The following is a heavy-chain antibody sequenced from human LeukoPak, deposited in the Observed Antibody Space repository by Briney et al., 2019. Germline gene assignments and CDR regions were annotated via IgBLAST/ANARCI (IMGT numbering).Heavy chain of an antibody. D-gene: IGHD6-6*01. J-gene: IGHJ4*02. CDR2: ISSSSSYI. V-gene: IGHV3-21*01. CDR3: ARDSGYSSSSEGDY. CDR1: GFTFSSYS. Sequence: GGSLRLSCAASGFTFSSYSMSWVRQAPGKGLEWVSSISSSSSYIYYADSVKGRFTISRDNAKNSLYLQMNSLRAEDTAVYYCARDSGYSSSSEGDYWGQGTLVTVSS.